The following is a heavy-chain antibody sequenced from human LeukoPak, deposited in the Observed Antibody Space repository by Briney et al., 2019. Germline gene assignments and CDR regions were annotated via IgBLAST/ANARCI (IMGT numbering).Heavy chain of an antibody. CDR2: VDHGGIS. Sequence: TSSETLSLTCAVYGGSFSGWSWIRHSPGKGLEWIGEVDHGGISNYNPSLESRVTISVGTAHNHFSLKLIYVTAADTAVYYCAIWDRSAYYIPYWGQGTLVTVSS. D-gene: IGHD3-22*01. V-gene: IGHV4-34*01. CDR1: GGSFSG. CDR3: AIWDRSAYYIPY. J-gene: IGHJ4*02.